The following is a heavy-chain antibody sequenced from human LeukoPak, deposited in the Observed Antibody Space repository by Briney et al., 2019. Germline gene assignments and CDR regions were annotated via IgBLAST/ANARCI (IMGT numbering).Heavy chain of an antibody. CDR1: GFTFSDYW. D-gene: IGHD6-19*01. CDR3: ATLTDAVAGAAFDY. Sequence: PGGSLRLSCVTSGFTFSDYWMHWIRHAPGQGLVWVSSLFKDGSNTRYADSVKGRFTISRDNAKNTLYLQMNNLRGDDTAVYYCATLTDAVAGAAFDYWGQGTLVTVSS. J-gene: IGHJ4*02. V-gene: IGHV3-74*01. CDR2: LFKDGSNT.